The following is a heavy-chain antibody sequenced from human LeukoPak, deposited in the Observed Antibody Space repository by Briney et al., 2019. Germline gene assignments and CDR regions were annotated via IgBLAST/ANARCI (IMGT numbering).Heavy chain of an antibody. CDR2: IYYSRST. Sequence: PSQTLSLTCTVSGGSISSGDYYWSWIRQPQGKGLEWIGYIYYSRSTYYNPSLKSRVTISVDTSKNQFSLKLSSVTAADTAVYYCARGPKGFLEWFDYWGQGTLVTVSS. J-gene: IGHJ4*02. D-gene: IGHD3-3*01. CDR3: ARGPKGFLEWFDY. CDR1: GGSISSGDYY. V-gene: IGHV4-30-4*08.